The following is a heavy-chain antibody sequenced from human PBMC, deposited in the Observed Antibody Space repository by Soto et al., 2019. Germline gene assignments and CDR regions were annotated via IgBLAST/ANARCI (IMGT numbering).Heavy chain of an antibody. J-gene: IGHJ6*02. CDR2: IYYSGST. CDR1: GGSISSGDYY. Sequence: TSETLSLTCTVSGGSISSGDYYWSWIRQPPGKGPEWIGYIYYSGSTYYNPSLKSRVTISVDTSKNQFSLKLSSVTAADTAVYYCGAGERQKDVWGQGTTVTVSS. D-gene: IGHD3-10*01. CDR3: GAGERQKDV. V-gene: IGHV4-30-4*01.